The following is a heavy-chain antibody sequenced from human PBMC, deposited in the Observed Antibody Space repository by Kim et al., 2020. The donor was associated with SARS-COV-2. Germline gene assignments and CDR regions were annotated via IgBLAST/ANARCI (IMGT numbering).Heavy chain of an antibody. J-gene: IGHJ3*02. D-gene: IGHD3-16*01. V-gene: IGHV3-30*04. Sequence: GGSLRLSCAASGFSFSSYAMHWVRQAPGKGLQWVAITSYDGSNKYYADSIKGRFTISRDNSKTTLYLQMNRLRPEDTAVYYCARGPEIRADLRDAFDIWGQGTLVTVSS. CDR1: GFSFSSYA. CDR2: TSYDGSNK. CDR3: ARGPEIRADLRDAFDI.